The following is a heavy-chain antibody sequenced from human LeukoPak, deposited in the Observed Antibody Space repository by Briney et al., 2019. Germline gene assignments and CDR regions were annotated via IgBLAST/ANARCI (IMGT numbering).Heavy chain of an antibody. D-gene: IGHD4-17*01. CDR1: GGSFSGYY. Sequence: SETLSLTCAVYGGSFSGYYWSWIRQPPGPGLEWIGEINHSGSTNYNPSLTSRVTISVDTSKNQFSLKLSSVTAADTAVYYCARGPVPYYYNYGMDVWGKGTTVTVPS. V-gene: IGHV4-34*01. J-gene: IGHJ6*04. CDR2: INHSGST. CDR3: ARGPVPYYYNYGMDV.